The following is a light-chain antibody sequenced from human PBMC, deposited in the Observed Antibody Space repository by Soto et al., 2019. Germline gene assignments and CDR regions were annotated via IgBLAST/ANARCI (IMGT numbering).Light chain of an antibody. Sequence: EIVLTQTPATLSLSPGERATLSCGASQSVSSSYLAWYQQKPGLAPRLLIYDASSRATGIPDRVSGSGSGTEFTLTINSLQSEDFAVYFCHQYNFWPTFGQGTKVDIK. CDR2: DAS. J-gene: IGKJ1*01. CDR1: QSVSSSY. CDR3: HQYNFWPT. V-gene: IGKV3D-20*01.